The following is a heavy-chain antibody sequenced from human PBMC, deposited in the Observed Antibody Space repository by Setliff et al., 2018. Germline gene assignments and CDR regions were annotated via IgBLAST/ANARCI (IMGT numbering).Heavy chain of an antibody. V-gene: IGHV1-18*01. CDR1: GYTFSSYG. J-gene: IGHJ4*02. D-gene: IGHD2-2*01. Sequence: ASVKVSCKASGYTFSSYGITWVRQAPGQGLEWMGWISTYTGNTNYAQKLQGRVTMTTDTSTSTAYLELRSLTSDDTAVYYCSRLVRYCTRTTCQRASGAELWGQGSLVIVSS. CDR2: ISTYTGNT. CDR3: SRLVRYCTRTTCQRASGAEL.